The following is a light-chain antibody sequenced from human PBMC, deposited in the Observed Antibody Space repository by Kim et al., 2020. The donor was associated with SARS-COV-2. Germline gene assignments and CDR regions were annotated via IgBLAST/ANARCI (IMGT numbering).Light chain of an antibody. J-gene: IGKJ1*01. CDR1: KSIDRW. CDR3: QQFHTYRT. V-gene: IGKV1-5*01. CDR2: DAS. Sequence: SASVGDRVTITCRASKSIDRWLAWYQQKPGTAPKLLIYDASTLESGVPSRFSGSGSGTEFTLTISSLQPDDFATYYCQQFHTYRTFGQGTKVEVK.